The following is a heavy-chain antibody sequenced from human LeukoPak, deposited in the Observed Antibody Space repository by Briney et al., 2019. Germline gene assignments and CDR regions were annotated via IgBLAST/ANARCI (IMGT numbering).Heavy chain of an antibody. CDR2: INPNSGGT. J-gene: IGHJ4*02. CDR1: GYTFIDYY. V-gene: IGHV1-2*02. CDR3: VRGRGTTVTTSVVYDY. D-gene: IGHD4-17*01. Sequence: GASVKVSCKASGYTFIDYYMHWVRQAPGEGPEWMGWINPNSGGTQFAQKFQGRATMTRDTSITTAYMELNTLRSDDTAVYYCVRGRGTTVTTSVVYDYWGQGTLVTVSS.